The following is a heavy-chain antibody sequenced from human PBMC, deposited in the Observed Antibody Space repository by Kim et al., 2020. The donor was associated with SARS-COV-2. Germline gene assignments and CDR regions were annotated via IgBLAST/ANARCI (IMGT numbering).Heavy chain of an antibody. Sequence: SVKVSCKASGGTFSSYAISWVRQAPGQGLEWMGRIIPILGIANYAQKFQGRVTITADKSTSTAYMELSSLRSEDTAVYYCARAPGGSYSDYWGQGTLVTVSS. D-gene: IGHD1-26*01. V-gene: IGHV1-69*04. CDR2: IIPILGIA. CDR3: ARAPGGSYSDY. CDR1: GGTFSSYA. J-gene: IGHJ4*02.